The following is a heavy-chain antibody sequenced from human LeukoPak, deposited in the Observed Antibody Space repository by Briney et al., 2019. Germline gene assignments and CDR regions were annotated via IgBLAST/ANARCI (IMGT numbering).Heavy chain of an antibody. J-gene: IGHJ4*02. CDR3: ARDSIFMAEGY. V-gene: IGHV3-7*01. D-gene: IGHD2-2*01. CDR1: GFTFSSYW. Sequence: GGSLRLSCAASGFTFSSYWMSWVRQAPGKGLEWVANIKQDGSEKYHVDSVKGRFTISRDNAKNSLYLQMNSLRAGDTAVYYCARDSIFMAEGYWGQGTLVTVSS. CDR2: IKQDGSEK.